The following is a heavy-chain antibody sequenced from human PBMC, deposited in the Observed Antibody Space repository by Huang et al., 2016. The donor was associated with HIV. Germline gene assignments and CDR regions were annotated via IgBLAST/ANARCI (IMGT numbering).Heavy chain of an antibody. CDR3: ASQHIGAAATWF. D-gene: IGHD6-13*01. J-gene: IGHJ4*02. Sequence: QLQLQESGPGQVKPSETLSLTCTVSGDFISSTNYYWGWIGQSPGKGLEWVGSVYQRGSTNYNPSLKSRVTLSVDTSRNQFSLRLNSVTAADTAVYYCASQHIGAAATWFWGRGTQVAVSS. CDR2: VYQRGST. V-gene: IGHV4-39*01. CDR1: GDFISSTNYY.